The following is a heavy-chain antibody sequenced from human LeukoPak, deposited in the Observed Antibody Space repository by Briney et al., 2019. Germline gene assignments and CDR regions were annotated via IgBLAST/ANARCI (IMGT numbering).Heavy chain of an antibody. J-gene: IGHJ5*02. CDR3: ARDQFGDGGSVPGDWFDP. V-gene: IGHV1-2*02. Sequence: ASVKVSCKASGYTFTSYYMHWVRQAPGQGLEWMGWINPNSGGTNYAQKFQGRVTMTRDTSISTAYMELSRLRSDDTAVYYCARDQFGDGGSVPGDWFDPWGQGTLVTVSS. CDR2: INPNSGGT. D-gene: IGHD2-15*01. CDR1: GYTFTSYY.